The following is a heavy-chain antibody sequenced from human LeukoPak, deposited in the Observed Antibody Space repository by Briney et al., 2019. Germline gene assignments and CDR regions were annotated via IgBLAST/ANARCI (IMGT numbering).Heavy chain of an antibody. D-gene: IGHD3-3*01. CDR2: IYHSGST. Sequence: SETLSLTCTVSGGSISSGGYYWSWIRQPPGKGLEWIGYIYHSGSTYYNPSLKSRVTISVDRSKNQFSLKLSSVTAADTAVYYCARAHYDFWSGYRTLRFDPWGQGTLVTVSS. CDR3: ARAHYDFWSGYRTLRFDP. J-gene: IGHJ5*02. CDR1: GGSISSGGYY. V-gene: IGHV4-30-2*01.